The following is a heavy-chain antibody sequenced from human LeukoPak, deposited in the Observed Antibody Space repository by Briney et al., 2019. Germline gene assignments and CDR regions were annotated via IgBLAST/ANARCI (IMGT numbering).Heavy chain of an antibody. Sequence: ASVKVSCKASGGTFSSYAISWVRQAPGQGLEWMGRIIPILGIANYAQKFQGGVTITADKSTSTACMELSSLRSEDTAVYYCARDEPPTYSGGDCYSRWFDPWGQGTLVTVSS. CDR3: ARDEPPTYSGGDCYSRWFDP. V-gene: IGHV1-69*04. J-gene: IGHJ5*02. D-gene: IGHD2-21*02. CDR1: GGTFSSYA. CDR2: IIPILGIA.